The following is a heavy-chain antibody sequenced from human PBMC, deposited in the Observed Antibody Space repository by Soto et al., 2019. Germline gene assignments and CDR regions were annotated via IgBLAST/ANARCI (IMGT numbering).Heavy chain of an antibody. CDR3: AKDTYYYSSNGYYVFDS. D-gene: IGHD3-22*01. Sequence: ASVKVSCKASGYTFTSYYMHWVRQAPGQGLEWMGIINPSGGSTSYAQKFQGRVTMTRDTSTSTVYLQMNSLRAEDTAVYYCAKDTYYYSSNGYYVFDSWGQGTLVTVSS. CDR1: GYTFTSYY. V-gene: IGHV1-46*01. CDR2: INPSGGST. J-gene: IGHJ4*02.